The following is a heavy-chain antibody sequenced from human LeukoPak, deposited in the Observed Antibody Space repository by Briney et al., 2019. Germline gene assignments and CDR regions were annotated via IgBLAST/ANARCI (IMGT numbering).Heavy chain of an antibody. Sequence: ASVKVSCKASGYTFTSYGISWVRQAPGQGLEWMGWISAYNGNTNYAQKLQGRVTMTTDTSTSTAYMELRSLRSDDTAVYYCARGPSGSWLLGGNYYYYYGMDVWGQGTTVTVSS. V-gene: IGHV1-18*01. CDR2: ISAYNGNT. D-gene: IGHD5-12*01. J-gene: IGHJ6*02. CDR3: ARGPSGSWLLGGNYYYYYGMDV. CDR1: GYTFTSYG.